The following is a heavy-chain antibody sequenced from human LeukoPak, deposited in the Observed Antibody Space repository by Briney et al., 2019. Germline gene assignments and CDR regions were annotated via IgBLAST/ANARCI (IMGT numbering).Heavy chain of an antibody. CDR1: GYTFTSYY. D-gene: IGHD2-15*01. J-gene: IGHJ6*03. V-gene: IGHV1-46*01. Sequence: ASVKVSCKASGYTFTSYYMHWVRQAPGQGLEWMGIINPSGGSTSYAQKFQGRVTMTRDMSTSTVYMELSSLSSGDTAVYYCATRNCSGGSCYLRDYYYYMDVWGKGTTVTVSS. CDR2: INPSGGST. CDR3: ATRNCSGGSCYLRDYYYYMDV.